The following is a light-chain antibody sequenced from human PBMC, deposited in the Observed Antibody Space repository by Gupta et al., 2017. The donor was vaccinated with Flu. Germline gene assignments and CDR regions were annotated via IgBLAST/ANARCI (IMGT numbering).Light chain of an antibody. CDR3: QQRYNWPT. Sequence: YPATLSLSPGERATLFCRASQSVSNYLAWYQQRPGQAPRLLIFDASNRATGIPARFSGSGSGTDFTLTISSLEPEDFAVYFCQQRYNWPTFGQGTKLEIK. CDR1: QSVSNY. CDR2: DAS. V-gene: IGKV3-11*01. J-gene: IGKJ2*01.